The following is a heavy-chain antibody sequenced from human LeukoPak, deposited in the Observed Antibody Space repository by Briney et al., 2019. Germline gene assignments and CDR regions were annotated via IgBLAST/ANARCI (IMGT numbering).Heavy chain of an antibody. CDR3: ARETYYYDSSGYYPDY. D-gene: IGHD3-22*01. V-gene: IGHV3-74*01. Sequence: GGSLRLSCAASGFTFSSYWMHWVRQAPGKGLVWVSRINTDGSSTSYADSVKGRFTISRDNAKNTLYLQMNSLRAEDTAVYYCARETYYYDSSGYYPDYWGQGTLVTVSS. CDR1: GFTFSSYW. CDR2: INTDGSST. J-gene: IGHJ4*02.